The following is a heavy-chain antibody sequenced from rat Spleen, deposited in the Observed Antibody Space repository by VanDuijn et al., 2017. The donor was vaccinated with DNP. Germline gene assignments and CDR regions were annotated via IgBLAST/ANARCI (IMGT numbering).Heavy chain of an antibody. CDR1: GFTFSDYA. CDR2: IIYDGSST. Sequence: SGGGLVQPGNSLKLSCAASGFTFSDYAMAWVRQSPKKGLEWVATIIYDGSSTYYRDSVKGRFTISRDYARSTLYLQMDSLRSEDTATYYCATSSYYGYDYGFAYWGQGTLVTVSS. D-gene: IGHD1-7*01. CDR3: ATSSYYGYDYGFAY. V-gene: IGHV5S10*01. J-gene: IGHJ3*01.